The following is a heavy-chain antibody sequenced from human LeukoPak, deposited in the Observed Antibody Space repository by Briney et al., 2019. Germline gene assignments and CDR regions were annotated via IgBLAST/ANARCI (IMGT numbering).Heavy chain of an antibody. CDR1: GFSFSSYA. V-gene: IGHV3-23*01. J-gene: IGHJ4*02. CDR3: AKWPEGAMDYFDY. Sequence: GGSLRLSCAASGFSFSSYAMTWARQAPVKGLEWGSAISGDGTRTYYADSVKGRFTISRDNSKNTLYLEMSSLRVEDTAIYYCAKWPEGAMDYFDYWGQGTLVTVHS. CDR2: ISGDGTRT. D-gene: IGHD3-16*01.